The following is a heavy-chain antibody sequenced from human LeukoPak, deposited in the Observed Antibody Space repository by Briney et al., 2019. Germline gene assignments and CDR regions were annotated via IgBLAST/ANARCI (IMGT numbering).Heavy chain of an antibody. J-gene: IGHJ3*02. CDR2: IVPIFGTA. Sequence: ASVKVSCKASGGTFSSYAISWVRQAPGQGLEWMGGIVPIFGTANYAQKFQGRVTITTDESTSTAYMELSSLRSEDTAVYYCARVERGHYYDSSGYYHNAFDIWGQGTMVTASS. CDR1: GGTFSSYA. D-gene: IGHD3-22*01. V-gene: IGHV1-69*05. CDR3: ARVERGHYYDSSGYYHNAFDI.